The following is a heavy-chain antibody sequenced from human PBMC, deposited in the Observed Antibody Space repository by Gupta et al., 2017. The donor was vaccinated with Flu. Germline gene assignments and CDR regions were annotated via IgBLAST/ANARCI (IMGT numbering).Heavy chain of an antibody. CDR1: GFTFSSYG. CDR3: ARSYDSSAAPEDY. CDR2: IWYDGSNK. D-gene: IGHD3-22*01. Sequence: QVQLVESGGGVVQPGRSLRLSCAASGFTFSSYGMHWVRQAPGKGLGWVAVIWYDGSNKYYADAVKGRFTISRDNSKNTLYLQMNSLRAEDTAVYYCARSYDSSAAPEDYWGQGTLVTVSS. J-gene: IGHJ4*02. V-gene: IGHV3-33*01.